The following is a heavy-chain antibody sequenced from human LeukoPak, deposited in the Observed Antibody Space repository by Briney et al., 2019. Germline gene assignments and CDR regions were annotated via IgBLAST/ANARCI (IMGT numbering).Heavy chain of an antibody. CDR1: GYTFTGYY. D-gene: IGHD3-10*01. J-gene: IGHJ4*02. CDR2: INPNSGGT. V-gene: IGHV1-2*02. Sequence: ASVKVSCKASGYTFTGYYMHWVRQAPGQGLEWMGWINPNSGGTNYAQKFQGRVTMTRDTSISTAYMELSMLRSDDTAVYYCARRKPYYYGSGSYSLDYWGQGTLVTVSS. CDR3: ARRKPYYYGSGSYSLDY.